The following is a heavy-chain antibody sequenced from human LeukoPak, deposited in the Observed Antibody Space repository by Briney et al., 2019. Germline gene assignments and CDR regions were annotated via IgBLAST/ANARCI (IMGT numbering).Heavy chain of an antibody. Sequence: GGSLRLSCAASGLTFSRSAMSWVRQAPGKGLECVSLISGSGGTTYYADSVKGRFTISRDNSKNTLFLQMNSLRAEDTAVYYCAKGLSSSSPLDYWGQGTLVTVSS. CDR3: AKGLSSSSPLDY. CDR1: GLTFSRSA. CDR2: ISGSGGTT. J-gene: IGHJ4*02. V-gene: IGHV3-23*01. D-gene: IGHD6-6*01.